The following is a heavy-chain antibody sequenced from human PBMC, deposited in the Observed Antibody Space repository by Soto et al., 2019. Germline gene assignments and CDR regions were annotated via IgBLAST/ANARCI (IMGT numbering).Heavy chain of an antibody. CDR2: ISAYNGNT. CDR3: ARDTAAAATGWFDP. Sequence: ASVKVSCKASGYTFTIYGISWGRQAPGQGLEWMGWISAYNGNTNYAQKLQGRVTMTTDTSTSTAYMELRSLRSDDTAVYYCARDTAAAATGWFDPWGQGTLVTVSS. CDR1: GYTFTIYG. V-gene: IGHV1-18*01. J-gene: IGHJ5*02. D-gene: IGHD6-13*01.